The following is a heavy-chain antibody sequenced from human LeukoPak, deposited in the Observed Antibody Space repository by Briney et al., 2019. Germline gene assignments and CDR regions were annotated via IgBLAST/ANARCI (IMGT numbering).Heavy chain of an antibody. Sequence: GGSLRLSCAASGLTFSDYYMSWIRQAPGKGLEWVSYISSSGSTIYYADSVKGRFTISRDNAKNSLYLQMNSLRAEDTAVYYCARVEMATKQAFDIWGQGTMVTVSS. J-gene: IGHJ3*02. D-gene: IGHD5-24*01. CDR3: ARVEMATKQAFDI. CDR1: GLTFSDYY. CDR2: ISSSGSTI. V-gene: IGHV3-11*01.